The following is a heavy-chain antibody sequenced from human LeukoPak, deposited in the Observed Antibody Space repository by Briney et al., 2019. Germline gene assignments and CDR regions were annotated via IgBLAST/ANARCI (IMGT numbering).Heavy chain of an antibody. V-gene: IGHV3-21*01. CDR2: ISSSGSYI. D-gene: IGHD2-21*01. J-gene: IGHJ4*02. Sequence: GGSLRLSCAASGFTFSSYSMNWVRQAPGKGLEWVSSISSSGSYIYYADSVKGRFTISRDNAKNSLYLQMNSLRAEDTAVYYCARDRQGEIDYWGQGTLVTVSS. CDR1: GFTFSSYS. CDR3: ARDRQGEIDY.